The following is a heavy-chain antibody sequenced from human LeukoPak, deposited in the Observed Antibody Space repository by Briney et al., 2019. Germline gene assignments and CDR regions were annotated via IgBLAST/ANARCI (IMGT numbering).Heavy chain of an antibody. CDR2: ISSSSSYI. CDR1: GFTFSSYS. J-gene: IGHJ6*02. V-gene: IGHV3-21*01. CDR3: ARDQYSSSSELFYYYYGMDV. Sequence: PGGSLRLSCAASGFTFSSYSMNWVRQAPGKGLEWVSSISSSSSYIYYADSVKGRFTISRGNAKNSLYLQMNSLRAEDTAVYYCARDQYSSSSELFYYYYGMDVWGQGTTVTVSS. D-gene: IGHD6-6*01.